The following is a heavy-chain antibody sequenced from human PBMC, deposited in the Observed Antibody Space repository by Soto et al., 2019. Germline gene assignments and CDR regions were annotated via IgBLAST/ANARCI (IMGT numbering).Heavy chain of an antibody. D-gene: IGHD3-3*01. Sequence: SETLSLTCTVSGGSISNYYCNWIRQPAGKGLEWIGRIDTSGSTNYNPSLKSRVTMSVDTSKQEFSLKLSSVTAADAALYYCARGGQDFWSGPFDYWGRGALVTVSS. J-gene: IGHJ4*02. CDR3: ARGGQDFWSGPFDY. CDR1: GGSISNYY. V-gene: IGHV4-4*07. CDR2: IDTSGST.